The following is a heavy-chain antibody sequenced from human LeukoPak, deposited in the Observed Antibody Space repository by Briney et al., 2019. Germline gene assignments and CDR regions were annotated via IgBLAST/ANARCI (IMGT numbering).Heavy chain of an antibody. Sequence: PGGSLRLSCAASGFTFSTYTMHWVRQAPGKGLEWVSSISSGSSYIYYADSVRGRFTISRDNAKNSLYLQMNSLRAEDTAVYYCARDRIADYDKGGFDPWGQGTLVTVSS. CDR3: ARDRIADYDKGGFDP. CDR1: GFTFSTYT. J-gene: IGHJ5*02. CDR2: ISSGSSYI. D-gene: IGHD3-22*01. V-gene: IGHV3-21*01.